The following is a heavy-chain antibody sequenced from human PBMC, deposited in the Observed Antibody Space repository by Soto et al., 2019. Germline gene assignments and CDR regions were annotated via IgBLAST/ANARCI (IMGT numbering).Heavy chain of an antibody. V-gene: IGHV3-7*01. CDR1: GFTFSSYW. CDR2: IKQDGSEK. D-gene: IGHD3-10*01. J-gene: IGHJ6*03. Sequence: EVQLVESGGGLVQPGGSLRLSCAASGFTFSSYWMSWVRQAPGKGLEWVANIKQDGSEKYYVDSVKGRFTISRDNAKNSLYLQMNSLRAEDTAVYYCARDPVWFGELLSPNYYYYMDVWGKGTTVTVSS. CDR3: ARDPVWFGELLSPNYYYYMDV.